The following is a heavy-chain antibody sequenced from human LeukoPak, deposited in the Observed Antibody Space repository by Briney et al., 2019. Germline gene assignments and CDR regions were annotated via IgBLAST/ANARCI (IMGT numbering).Heavy chain of an antibody. Sequence: ASVKVSCKASGYTFTRNGIDWVRQAPGQGLEWMGWISTYNGNTNFAQKFQGRVTMTTDASTSTAYMELRSLRSDDRAVYYCARDKYQLLYRDYGAEYFQHWGQGTLVTVSS. CDR3: ARDKYQLLYRDYGAEYFQH. CDR1: GYTFTRNG. D-gene: IGHD2-2*02. V-gene: IGHV1-18*01. J-gene: IGHJ1*01. CDR2: ISTYNGNT.